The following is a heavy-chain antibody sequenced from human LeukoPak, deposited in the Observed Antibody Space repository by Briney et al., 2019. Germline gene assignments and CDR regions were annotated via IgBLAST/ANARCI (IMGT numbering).Heavy chain of an antibody. V-gene: IGHV1-2*02. J-gene: IGHJ4*02. Sequence: ASVKVSCKASGYTFTGYYMHWVRQAPGQGIEWMGWINPNSGGTNYAQKFQGRVTMTRDTSISTAYMELSRLRSDDTAVYYCARERALSITMVRGAKDYWGQGTLVTVSS. D-gene: IGHD3-10*01. CDR2: INPNSGGT. CDR1: GYTFTGYY. CDR3: ARERALSITMVRGAKDY.